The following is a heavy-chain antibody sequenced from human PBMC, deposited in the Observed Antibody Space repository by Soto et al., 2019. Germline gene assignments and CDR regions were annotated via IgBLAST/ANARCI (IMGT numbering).Heavy chain of an antibody. V-gene: IGHV3-53*01. CDR3: GRPTSSGFIYF. CDR2: IYSGDAT. CDR1: GFSVSSNY. J-gene: IGHJ4*02. Sequence: GGSLRLSCVASGFSVSSNYMGWVRQAPGKGPEWVSGIYSGDATFYADSVKGRFTISKDNSMNTLYLQMDSLRVEDTAVYYCGRPTSSGFIYFWGQGTLVTVSS. D-gene: IGHD3-22*01.